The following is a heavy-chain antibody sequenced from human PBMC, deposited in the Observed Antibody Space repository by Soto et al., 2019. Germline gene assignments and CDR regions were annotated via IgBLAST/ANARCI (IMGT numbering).Heavy chain of an antibody. CDR1: GFTFSSYA. CDR3: AKDPTDYYGSGSYLQDWLG. CDR2: ISGSGGST. D-gene: IGHD3-10*01. V-gene: IGHV3-23*01. J-gene: IGHJ4*02. Sequence: EVQLLESGGGLVQPGGSLRLSCAASGFTFSSYAMSWVRQAPGKGLEWVSAISGSGGSTYYADSVKGRFTISRDNSKNXLXXQMNSLRAEDTAVYYCAKDPTDYYGSGSYLQDWLGWGQGTLVTVSS.